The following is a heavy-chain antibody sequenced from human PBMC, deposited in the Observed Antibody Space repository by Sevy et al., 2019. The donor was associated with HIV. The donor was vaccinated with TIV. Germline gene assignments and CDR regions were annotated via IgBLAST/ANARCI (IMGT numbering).Heavy chain of an antibody. V-gene: IGHV1-69*13. J-gene: IGHJ6*02. CDR3: AREWWVSGSYQDYYYYYGMDV. CDR2: IIPIFGTA. D-gene: IGHD3-16*02. CDR1: GGTFSSYA. Sequence: ASVKVSCKASGGTFSSYAISWVRQAPGQGLEWMGGIIPIFGTANYAQKFQGRVTITADESKSTAYMELSSLRSEDTAVYYCAREWWVSGSYQDYYYYYGMDVWGQGTTVTVSS.